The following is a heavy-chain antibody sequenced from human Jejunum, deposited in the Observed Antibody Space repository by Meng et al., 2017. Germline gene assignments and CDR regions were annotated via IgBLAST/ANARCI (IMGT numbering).Heavy chain of an antibody. CDR3: ARDSMGSLDY. J-gene: IGHJ4*02. Sequence: QVQLQDSGPWLVRPSETLSLICTVSGGSVGRAGYQWGWIRQPPGRGLEWIGYANTNYNPSLKRRVTISLDTSRNLFSLSLTSVTAADTAVYYCARDSMGSLDYWGQGILVTVSS. D-gene: IGHD1-26*01. CDR2: ANT. CDR1: GGSVGRAGYQ. V-gene: IGHV4-61*08.